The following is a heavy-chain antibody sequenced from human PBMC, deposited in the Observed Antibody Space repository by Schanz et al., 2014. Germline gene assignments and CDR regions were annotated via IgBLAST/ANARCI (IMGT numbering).Heavy chain of an antibody. CDR3: VGIHVAVAEAFY. J-gene: IGHJ4*02. CDR2: LYNNGAA. Sequence: EVQLVESGGGLVQPGGSLRLSCAASGFTVSNNYMSWVRQPPGKGLEWVSVLYNNGAAYYAESVRGRFAISRDNSKNTLYLQMNSLRPEDTALYYCVGIHVAVAEAFYWGQGALVIVS. CDR1: GFTVSNNY. D-gene: IGHD6-19*01. V-gene: IGHV3-66*01.